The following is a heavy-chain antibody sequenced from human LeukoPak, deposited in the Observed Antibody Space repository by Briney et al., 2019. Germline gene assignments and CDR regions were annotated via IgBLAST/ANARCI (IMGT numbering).Heavy chain of an antibody. CDR1: GFTFSSYA. CDR3: ASGGGYCSSTSCYVSDY. J-gene: IGHJ4*02. Sequence: GESLRLSCAASGFTFSSYAMHWVRQAPGKGLGWVAVISYDGINKYYADSVKGRFTISRDNSKNTLYLQMNSLRAEDTAVYYCASGGGYCSSTSCYVSDYWGQGTLVTVSS. CDR2: ISYDGINK. D-gene: IGHD2-2*01. V-gene: IGHV3-30-3*01.